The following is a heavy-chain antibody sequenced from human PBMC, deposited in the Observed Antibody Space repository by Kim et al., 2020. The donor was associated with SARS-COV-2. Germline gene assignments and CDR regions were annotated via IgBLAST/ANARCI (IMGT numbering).Heavy chain of an antibody. CDR3: ARESYSSSWTDY. D-gene: IGHD6-13*01. Sequence: YYADSVKGRVTISRDNANNSLYLPMNSLRAEDMAVYDCARESYSSSWTDYWGQGTLVTVSS. V-gene: IGHV3-21*01. J-gene: IGHJ4*02.